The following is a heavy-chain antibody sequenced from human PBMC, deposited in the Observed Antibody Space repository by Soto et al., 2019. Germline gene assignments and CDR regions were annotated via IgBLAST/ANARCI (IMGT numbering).Heavy chain of an antibody. CDR1: GFTVSTKY. V-gene: IGHV3-66*01. J-gene: IGHJ4*02. CDR3: ARDPWAADY. CDR2: IYSGGRT. D-gene: IGHD3-16*01. Sequence: EVQLVESGGGLVQPGGSLSLSCAASGFTVSTKYMSWVRQAPGKGLEWVSVIYSGGRTFYADSVRGRFTISRDNSKNTVNLQMNSLRAEDTAVYYCARDPWAADYWGQGTLVTVSS.